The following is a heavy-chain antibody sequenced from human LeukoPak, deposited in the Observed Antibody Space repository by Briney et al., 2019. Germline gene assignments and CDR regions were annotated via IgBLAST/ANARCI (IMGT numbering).Heavy chain of an antibody. CDR1: GGTLNNFA. V-gene: IGHV1-69*04. J-gene: IGHJ3*02. CDR2: FIPVLGTR. CDR3: ARKRSTAMGKDAFDI. D-gene: IGHD5-18*01. Sequence: ASVKVSCKASGGTLNNFAIDWVRQAPGQGLEWMGRFIPVLGTRNYAQKFQGRVTITADKSTSTAYMELSSLRSEDTAVYYCARKRSTAMGKDAFDIWGQGTMVTVSS.